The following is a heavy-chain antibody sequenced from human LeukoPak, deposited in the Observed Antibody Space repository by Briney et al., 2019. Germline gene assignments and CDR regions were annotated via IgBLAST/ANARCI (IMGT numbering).Heavy chain of an antibody. CDR2: IYTSGNT. CDR3: ARENSGNYRGFDY. V-gene: IGHV4-4*07. D-gene: IGHD1-26*01. J-gene: IGHJ4*02. CDR1: GGSISSYY. Sequence: PSETLSLTCTVSGGSISSYYWSWIRQPAGKGLEWIGRIYTSGNTNYNPSLKSRVTMSVDTSKNQLSLKLTSMTAADTAVYYCARENSGNYRGFDYWGQGILVTVSS.